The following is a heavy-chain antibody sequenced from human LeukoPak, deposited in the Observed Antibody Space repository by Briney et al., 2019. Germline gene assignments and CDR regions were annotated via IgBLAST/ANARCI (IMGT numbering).Heavy chain of an antibody. CDR3: ARGGPYDFWSGYFDY. CDR2: IYYSGST. CDR1: GGSISSHY. J-gene: IGHJ4*01. D-gene: IGHD3-3*01. V-gene: IGHV4-59*11. Sequence: PSETLSLTCTVSGGSISSHYWSWIRQPPGKGLEWIGYIYYSGSTNYNPSLKSRVTISVDTSKNQFSLKLSSVTAADTAVYYCARGGPYDFWSGYFDYWGQEPWSPSPQ.